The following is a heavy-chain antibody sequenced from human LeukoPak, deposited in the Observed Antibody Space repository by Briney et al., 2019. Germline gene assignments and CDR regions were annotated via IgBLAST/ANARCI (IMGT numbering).Heavy chain of an antibody. V-gene: IGHV3-48*01. J-gene: IGHJ5*02. Sequence: GALRLSCAASGFTFSSYSMNWVRQAPGKGLEWVSYISSSSSTIYYADSVKGRFTISRDNSKNTLYLQMNSLRAEDTAVYYCAKPPFLTWGQGTLVTVSS. CDR2: ISSSSSTI. CDR1: GFTFSSYS. CDR3: AKPPFLT.